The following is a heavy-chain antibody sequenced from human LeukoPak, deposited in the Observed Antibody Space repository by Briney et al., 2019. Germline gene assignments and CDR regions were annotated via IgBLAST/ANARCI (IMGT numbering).Heavy chain of an antibody. CDR1: GFTFSSYG. CDR2: ISSDGSNK. D-gene: IGHD2-8*01. CDR3: ARQRMIDY. Sequence: GRSLRLSCAASGFTFSSYGMHWVRQAPGKGLEWVAVISSDGSNKYSAGSVKGRFTISRGNSKSTLYLQMDSLRAEDTAVYYCARQRMIDYWGQGTLVTVSS. J-gene: IGHJ4*02. V-gene: IGHV3-30*03.